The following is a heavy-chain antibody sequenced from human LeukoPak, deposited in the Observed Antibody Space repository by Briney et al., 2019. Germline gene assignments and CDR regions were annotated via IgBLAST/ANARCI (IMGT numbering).Heavy chain of an antibody. CDR3: ARRGSGGRSFDI. J-gene: IGHJ3*02. CDR1: GGSVSSGSYY. V-gene: IGHV4-61*01. Sequence: SETLSLTCTVSGGSVSSGSYYWTWIRQPPGKGLEWIGYISYSGSTNYNPSLKSRVTISVDTSKNQFSLNLSSVTAADTAVYYCARRGSGGRSFDIWGQGTMVSVSS. CDR2: ISYSGST. D-gene: IGHD2-15*01.